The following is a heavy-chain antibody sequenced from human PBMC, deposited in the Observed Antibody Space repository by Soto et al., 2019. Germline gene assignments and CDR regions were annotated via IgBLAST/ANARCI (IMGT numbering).Heavy chain of an antibody. D-gene: IGHD2-2*01. CDR2: ISAYNGNT. CDR1: GYTFTSYG. J-gene: IGHJ5*02. Sequence: ASVKVSCKASGYTFTSYGISWVRQAPGQGLEWMGWISAYNGNTNYAQKLQGRVTMTTDTSTSTAYMELRSLRSDDTAVYYCARESVVVPAGHDNCFAPGGQGPLVTVSS. V-gene: IGHV1-18*01. CDR3: ARESVVVPAGHDNCFAP.